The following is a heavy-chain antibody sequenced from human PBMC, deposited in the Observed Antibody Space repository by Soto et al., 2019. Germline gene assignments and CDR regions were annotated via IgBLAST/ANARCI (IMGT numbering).Heavy chain of an antibody. CDR1: GSTFGTFW. J-gene: IGHJ5*02. CDR3: ARDIPHNWFDA. V-gene: IGHV3-74*01. D-gene: IGHD2-21*01. CDR2: IAHDGSA. Sequence: QLVESGGDLVQPGGSLRLSCAASGSTFGTFWMHWVRQAPGKGLVWVSRIAHDGSAVYADSVKGRFTTSRDNAKNTVYRQMNSLRDEDTAVYYCARDIPHNWFDAWGQGTLVTVSS.